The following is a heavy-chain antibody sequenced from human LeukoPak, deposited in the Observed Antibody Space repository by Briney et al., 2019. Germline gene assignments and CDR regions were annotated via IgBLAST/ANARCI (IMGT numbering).Heavy chain of an antibody. V-gene: IGHV3-30*18. CDR1: GFTSSSYG. CDR3: AKEMDSGYDYGPFDY. D-gene: IGHD5-12*01. Sequence: PGGSLRLSCAASGFTSSSYGMHWVRQAPGKGLEWVAVISYDGSNKYYADSVKGRFTISRDNSKNTLYLQMNSLRAEDTAVYYCAKEMDSGYDYGPFDYWGQGTLVTVSS. J-gene: IGHJ4*02. CDR2: ISYDGSNK.